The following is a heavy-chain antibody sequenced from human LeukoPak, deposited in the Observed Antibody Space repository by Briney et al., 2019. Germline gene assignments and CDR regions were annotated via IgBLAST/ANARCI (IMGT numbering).Heavy chain of an antibody. J-gene: IGHJ3*02. V-gene: IGHV4-34*01. CDR1: GGSFSGYY. Sequence: SETLSLTCAVYGGSFSGYYWTWIRQPPGKGLEWIGEMNHSGSANYNPSLKSRVTISVDTSKNQCSLRLSSVTAADTAVYYCARGPYKYDGSGAFDIWGQGTMVTVSS. CDR2: MNHSGSA. CDR3: ARGPYKYDGSGAFDI. D-gene: IGHD3-22*01.